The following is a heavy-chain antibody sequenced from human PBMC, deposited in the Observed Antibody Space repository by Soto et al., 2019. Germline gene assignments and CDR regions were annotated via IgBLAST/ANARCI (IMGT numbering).Heavy chain of an antibody. CDR2: ISSSSSYI. CDR1: GFTFSSYS. J-gene: IGHJ4*02. Sequence: GSLRLSCAASGFTFSSYSMDWVRQAPGKGLEWVSSISSSSSYIYYADSVKGRFTISRDNAKNSLYLQTNSLRAEDTAVYYCARGGPTGGYYFDYWGQGTLVTVSS. D-gene: IGHD2-8*02. V-gene: IGHV3-21*01. CDR3: ARGGPTGGYYFDY.